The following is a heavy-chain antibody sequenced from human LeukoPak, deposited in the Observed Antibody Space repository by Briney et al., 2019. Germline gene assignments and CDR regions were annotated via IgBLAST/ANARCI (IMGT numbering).Heavy chain of an antibody. J-gene: IGHJ4*02. CDR1: GFTFSNAW. Sequence: PGGSLRLSCAASGFTFSNAWMSWVRQAPGKGLEWVSAISGSGGSTYYADSVKGRFTISRDNSKNTLYLQMNSLRAEDTAVYYCAKGDYYDSSGYDYWGQGTLVTVSS. D-gene: IGHD3-22*01. V-gene: IGHV3-23*01. CDR3: AKGDYYDSSGYDY. CDR2: ISGSGGST.